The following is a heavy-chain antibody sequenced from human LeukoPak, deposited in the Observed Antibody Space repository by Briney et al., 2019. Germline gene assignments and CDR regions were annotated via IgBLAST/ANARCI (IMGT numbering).Heavy chain of an antibody. J-gene: IGHJ4*02. CDR2: INSDGSST. CDR1: GFTFSNYW. CDR3: ARDYDFWNGFFDY. Sequence: RGSLRVSCAASGFTFSNYWMHWVRQAPGKGLVWVSRINSDGSSTSYADSVKGRFTISRDNAKNTLSLQMNSLRAEDTAVYYCARDYDFWNGFFDYWGQRTLVTVSS. V-gene: IGHV3-74*01. D-gene: IGHD3-3*01.